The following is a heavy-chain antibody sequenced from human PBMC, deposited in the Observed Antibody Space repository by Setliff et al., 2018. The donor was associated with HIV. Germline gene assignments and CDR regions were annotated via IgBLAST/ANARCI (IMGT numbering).Heavy chain of an antibody. D-gene: IGHD6-19*01. CDR3: GTVRIAVPDDFDF. J-gene: IGHJ4*02. Sequence: GPPVKVSCKASGYNFGSYFKHWVRQAPGKGLEWMGRIDPEDGETIYGAKFQGRVTMTADTSAATAYMVLSSLRSEDTALYYCGTVRIAVPDDFDFWGQGTLVTVSS. V-gene: IGHV1-69-2*01. CDR2: IDPEDGET. CDR1: GYNFGSYF.